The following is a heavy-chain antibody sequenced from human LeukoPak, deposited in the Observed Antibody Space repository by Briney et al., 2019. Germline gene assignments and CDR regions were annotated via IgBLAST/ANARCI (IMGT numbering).Heavy chain of an antibody. CDR3: ARGWFGDYRMDV. D-gene: IGHD4-17*01. Sequence: GGSLRLSCAASGFTFSRYWMHWVRQAPGKGLVWVSRINSDGSSTSYADSVKGRFTISRDNAKNTLYLQMNSLRAEDTAVYYCARGWFGDYRMDVWGQGTTVTVSS. V-gene: IGHV3-74*01. CDR2: INSDGSST. CDR1: GFTFSRYW. J-gene: IGHJ6*02.